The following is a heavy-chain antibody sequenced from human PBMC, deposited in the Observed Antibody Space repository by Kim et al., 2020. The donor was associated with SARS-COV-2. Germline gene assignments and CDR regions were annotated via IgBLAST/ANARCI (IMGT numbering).Heavy chain of an antibody. CDR1: GFAFSKYA. Sequence: GGSLRLSCIGSGFAFSKYAMTWVRQAPGRGLEWVSIVSGGGAGTYYADSVKGRFTVSRDNSKNTLFVEMNSLRAEDTAVYYCAKDHYSGSGRQSYFESWG. V-gene: IGHV3-23*01. CDR3: AKDHYSGSGRQSYFES. D-gene: IGHD3-10*01. CDR2: VSGGGAGT. J-gene: IGHJ4*01.